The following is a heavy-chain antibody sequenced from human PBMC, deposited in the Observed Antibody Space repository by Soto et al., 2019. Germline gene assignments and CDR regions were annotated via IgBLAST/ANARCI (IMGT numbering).Heavy chain of an antibody. CDR2: VDYDEST. V-gene: IGHV4-39*01. Sequence: QVQLQESGPGLLEPLETLSLTCSVSGVSLNSGHYYWVWVRQSPVKGLAWIASVDYDESTYYNPSLKSRVTISIDKPRNQFSLTLKSVTAADTAVYYCGKVLIGATRHADVDSWGQGARVTVSS. J-gene: IGHJ4*02. CDR3: GKVLIGATRHADVDS. CDR1: GVSLNSGHYY. D-gene: IGHD2-15*01.